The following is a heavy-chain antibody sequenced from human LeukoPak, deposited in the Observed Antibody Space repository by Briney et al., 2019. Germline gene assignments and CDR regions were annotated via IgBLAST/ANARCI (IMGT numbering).Heavy chain of an antibody. J-gene: IGHJ4*02. CDR1: GGSISSGGYS. D-gene: IGHD2-15*01. CDR2: IYHSGST. CDR3: ARAGALGHCSGGSCYLY. V-gene: IGHV4-30-2*01. Sequence: SQTLSLTCAVSGGSISSGGYSWSWIRQPPGKGLEWIGYIYHSGSTYYNPSLKSRVTISVDRSKNQFSLKLSSVTAADTAVYYCARAGALGHCSGGSCYLYWGQGTLVTVSS.